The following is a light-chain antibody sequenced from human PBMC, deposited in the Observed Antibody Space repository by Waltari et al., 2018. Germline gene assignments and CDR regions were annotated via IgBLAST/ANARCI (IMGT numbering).Light chain of an antibody. V-gene: IGKV2-28*01. CDR1: QSLTHSNGYHY. CDR2: LGS. J-gene: IGKJ4*01. Sequence: IVMTQTLLSVPVTPGEPASISCRSRQSLTHSNGYHYLDWYLQKPGQSPQHLLYLGSNRASGVPDRFSGSGSGTDFTLKISRVEAEDVGVYYCMQALQTPLTFGGGTKVEIK. CDR3: MQALQTPLT.